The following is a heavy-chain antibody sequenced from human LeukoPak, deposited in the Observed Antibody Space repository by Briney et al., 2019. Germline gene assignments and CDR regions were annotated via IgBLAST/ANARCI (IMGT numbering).Heavy chain of an antibody. Sequence: PSETLSLTCPVSGGAFSSGTRYYWSWIRQPPGKGLEWIGYIYYSGSTNYNPSLKSRVTISVDTSKNQFSLKLSSVTAADTAVYYCARLSDDARYFDLWGRGTLVTVSS. CDR2: IYYSGST. V-gene: IGHV4-61*01. CDR1: GGAFSSGTRYY. J-gene: IGHJ2*01. CDR3: ARLSDDARYFDL. D-gene: IGHD1-1*01.